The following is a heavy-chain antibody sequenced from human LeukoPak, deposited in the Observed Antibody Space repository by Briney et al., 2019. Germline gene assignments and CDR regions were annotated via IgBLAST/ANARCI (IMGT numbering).Heavy chain of an antibody. CDR1: GGSISSSSYY. Sequence: SETLSLTCTVSGGSISSSSYYWNWIRQPPGEGLEWIANIRYSESTYYNPSLKSRLTISVDTSKNQFSLKLSSVTAADTAVYYCARRRQGSGETDYWGQGTLDTVSS. D-gene: IGHD3-10*01. CDR2: IRYSEST. J-gene: IGHJ4*02. CDR3: ARRRQGSGETDY. V-gene: IGHV4-39*01.